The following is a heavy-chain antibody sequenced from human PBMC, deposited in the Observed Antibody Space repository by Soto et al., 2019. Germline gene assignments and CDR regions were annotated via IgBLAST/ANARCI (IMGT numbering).Heavy chain of an antibody. D-gene: IGHD6-13*01. CDR1: GFTFSSYA. CDR3: ARDLGSSWYVKWFDP. J-gene: IGHJ5*02. V-gene: IGHV3-30-3*01. Sequence: QVQLVESGGDVVQPGRSLRLSCAASGFTFSSYAMHWVRQAPGKGLEWVAFISYDVSNKYYADSVKGRFTISRDNSKNTLYLQMNSLRAEDTAVYYCARDLGSSWYVKWFDPWGQGTLVTVSS. CDR2: ISYDVSNK.